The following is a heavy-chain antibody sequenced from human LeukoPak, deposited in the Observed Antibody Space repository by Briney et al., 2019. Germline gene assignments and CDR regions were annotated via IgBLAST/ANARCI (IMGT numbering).Heavy chain of an antibody. J-gene: IGHJ4*02. CDR3: ARGTTAICYDY. V-gene: IGHV4-34*01. CDR1: GGSFSGYY. Sequence: SETLSLTCAVYGGSFSGYYWSWICQPPGKGLEWIGEINHSGSTNYNPSLKSRVTISVDTSKNQFSLKLSSVTAADTAVYYCARGTTAICYDYWGQGTLSPSPQ. CDR2: INHSGST. D-gene: IGHD3-10*02.